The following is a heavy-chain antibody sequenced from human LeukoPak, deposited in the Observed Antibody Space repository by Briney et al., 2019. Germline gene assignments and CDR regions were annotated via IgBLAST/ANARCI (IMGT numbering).Heavy chain of an antibody. CDR1: GGSISRYY. J-gene: IGHJ4*02. Sequence: SETLSLTCTVSGGSISRYYWSWIRQPPGKGMEWIGSIYYSGSTNYNPSPKSRVTISVDTSKNHFSLKLSSVTAADTAVYYCARAGQGDFWSGLRYFDYWGQGTLVTVSS. D-gene: IGHD3-3*01. CDR3: ARAGQGDFWSGLRYFDY. V-gene: IGHV4-59*01. CDR2: IYYSGST.